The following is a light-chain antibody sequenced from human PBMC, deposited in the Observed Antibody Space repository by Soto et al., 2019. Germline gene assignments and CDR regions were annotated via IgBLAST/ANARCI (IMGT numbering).Light chain of an antibody. J-gene: IGLJ2*01. CDR3: ASWDDRLNGVI. CDR2: DNN. CDR1: NSNIGSNT. Sequence: QSVLTQPPSASGTPGQRVTISCSGSNSNIGSNTVNWYQQLPGTAPKLLIYDNNKRPSGVPGRFSDSTSGTSASLAISGLQSEDEADYYCASWDDRLNGVIFGGGTKLTVL. V-gene: IGLV1-44*01.